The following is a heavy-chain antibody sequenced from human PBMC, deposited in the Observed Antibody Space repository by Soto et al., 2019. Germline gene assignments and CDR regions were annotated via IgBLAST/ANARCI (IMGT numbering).Heavy chain of an antibody. CDR3: ARVLPYDFWSGPRWFDT. CDR2: INHSGST. J-gene: IGHJ5*02. V-gene: IGHV4-34*01. D-gene: IGHD3-3*01. Sequence: PSETLSLTCAVYGGSFSGYYWSWIRQPPGKGLEWIGEINHSGSTNYNPSLKSRVTISVDTSKNQFSLKLSSVTAADTAVYYCARVLPYDFWSGPRWFDTWGQGTLVTVSS. CDR1: GGSFSGYY.